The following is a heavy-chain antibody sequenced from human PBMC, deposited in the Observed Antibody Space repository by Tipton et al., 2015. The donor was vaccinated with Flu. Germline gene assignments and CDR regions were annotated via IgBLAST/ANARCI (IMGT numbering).Heavy chain of an antibody. D-gene: IGHD3-10*01. CDR1: GYTFTSYG. J-gene: IGHJ6*02. V-gene: IGHV1-18*01. CDR3: ARGDYGSGSPRDYYYYYGMDV. CDR2: ISAYNGNT. Sequence: QSGAEVKKPGASVKVSCKASGYTFTSYGISWVRQAPGQGLEWMGWISAYNGNTNYAQKLQGRVTMTTDTSTSTAYMELSSLRSEDTAVYYCARGDYGSGSPRDYYYYYGMDVWGQGTTVTVSS.